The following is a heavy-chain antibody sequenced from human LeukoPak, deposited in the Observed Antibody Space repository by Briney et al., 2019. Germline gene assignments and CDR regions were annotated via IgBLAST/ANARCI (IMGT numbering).Heavy chain of an antibody. CDR1: GFTFSSYA. J-gene: IGHJ5*02. V-gene: IGHV3-23*01. D-gene: IGHD6-19*01. CDR3: AKHPSSARFDP. CDR2: ISGSCGST. Sequence: GGSLRLSCAASGFTFSSYAMSWVRQAPGKGREWVSAISGSCGSTYYADSVKGRFTISRDNSKNTLYLQMNSLRAEDTAVYYCAKHPSSARFDPWGQGTLVTVSS.